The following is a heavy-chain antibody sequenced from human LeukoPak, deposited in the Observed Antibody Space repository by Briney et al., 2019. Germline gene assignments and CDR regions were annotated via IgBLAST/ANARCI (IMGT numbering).Heavy chain of an antibody. V-gene: IGHV5-51*01. D-gene: IGHD6-19*01. Sequence: GESLKISCKGSGYSFTSYWIGWVRQLPGKGLEWMGIIYPGDSDTRYSPSFQGQVTISADKSISTAYLQWSSLKASDTAMYYCARRTGSGWYSEYFQRWGQGTLVTVSS. CDR1: GYSFTSYW. CDR2: IYPGDSDT. CDR3: ARRTGSGWYSEYFQR. J-gene: IGHJ1*01.